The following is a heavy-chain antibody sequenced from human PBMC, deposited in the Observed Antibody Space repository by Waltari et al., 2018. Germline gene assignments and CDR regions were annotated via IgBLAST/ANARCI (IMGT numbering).Heavy chain of an antibody. V-gene: IGHV1-69*01. D-gene: IGHD6-19*01. CDR2: IIPIFGTA. CDR3: ARLRIAVAGLNYYYYGMDV. Sequence: QVQLVQSGAEVKTPGSSVKVSCTASGGTFSSYAISWVRQAPGQGLEWMGGIIPIFGTANYAQKFQGRVTITADESTSTAYMELSSLRSEDTAVYYCARLRIAVAGLNYYYYGMDVWGQGTTVTVSS. CDR1: GGTFSSYA. J-gene: IGHJ6*02.